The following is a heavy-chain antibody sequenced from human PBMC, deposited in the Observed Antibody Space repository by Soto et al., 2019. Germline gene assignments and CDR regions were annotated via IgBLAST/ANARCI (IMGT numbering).Heavy chain of an antibody. Sequence: QLQLQESGPGLVKPSETLSLTCTVSGGSISSSSYYWGWIRQPPGKGLEWIGSIYYSGSTYYNPSLKRRVTISVDTSKNQFSLKLSSVTAADTAVYYCARRQGILGGPHWFDPWGQGTLVTVSS. CDR1: GGSISSSSYY. CDR3: ARRQGILGGPHWFDP. CDR2: IYYSGST. D-gene: IGHD6-13*01. V-gene: IGHV4-39*01. J-gene: IGHJ5*02.